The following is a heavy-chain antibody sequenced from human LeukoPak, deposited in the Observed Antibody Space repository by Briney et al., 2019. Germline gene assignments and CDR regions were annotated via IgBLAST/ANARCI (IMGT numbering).Heavy chain of an antibody. CDR2: IYYSGST. Sequence: SETLSLTCTVSGDSISSSSYYWGWIRQPPGKGIEWIGRIYYSGSTYYNPSLKSRVTISVDASKNQFSLKLSSVTAADTAVYYCARLRYSSSWSTFDYWGQGALVTVSS. D-gene: IGHD6-13*01. CDR1: GDSISSSSYY. V-gene: IGHV4-39*01. J-gene: IGHJ4*02. CDR3: ARLRYSSSWSTFDY.